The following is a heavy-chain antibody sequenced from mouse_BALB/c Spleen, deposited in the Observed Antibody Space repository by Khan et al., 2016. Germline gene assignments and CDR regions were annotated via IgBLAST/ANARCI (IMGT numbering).Heavy chain of an antibody. CDR2: INPYNDGS. J-gene: IGHJ4*01. D-gene: IGHD1-1*02. Sequence: VQLQQSGPELVKPGASVKMSCKASGYTFTSYVMHWVKQKPGQGLEWIGDINPYNDGSKYNEKFKAKATLTSDKSSSTAYMELRCLTSEYSAVCCCAREAWCCAMVCWGQGNSVTVS. CDR1: GYTFTSYV. CDR3: AREAWCCAMVC. V-gene: IGHV1S136*01.